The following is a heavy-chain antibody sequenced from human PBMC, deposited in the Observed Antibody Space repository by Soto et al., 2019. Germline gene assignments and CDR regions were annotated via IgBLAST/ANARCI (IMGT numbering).Heavy chain of an antibody. J-gene: IGHJ6*02. CDR2: ISSSSSTI. Sequence: PGGSLRLSCAASGFTFSSYSMNWVRQAPGKGLEWVSYISSSSSTIYYADSAKGRFTISRDNAKNSLYLQMNSLRDEDTAVYYCAREGRDLLLWFGELLSGGTDAWGQGTTVTVSS. D-gene: IGHD3-10*01. V-gene: IGHV3-48*02. CDR1: GFTFSSYS. CDR3: AREGRDLLLWFGELLSGGTDA.